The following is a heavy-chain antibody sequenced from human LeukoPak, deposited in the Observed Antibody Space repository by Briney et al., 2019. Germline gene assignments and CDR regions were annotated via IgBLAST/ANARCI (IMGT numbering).Heavy chain of an antibody. J-gene: IGHJ6*03. Sequence: GGSLRLSCSASGFTFGDYALNWVRQAPGKGLEWVGFIRSKAYGGTTEYAASVNARFTISRDDSKSIAYLQMNSLKTEDTAVYYCTRYSYGYDYYYYYYMDVWGKGTTVTISS. CDR1: GFTFGDYA. CDR2: IRSKAYGGTT. V-gene: IGHV3-49*04. D-gene: IGHD5-18*01. CDR3: TRYSYGYDYYYYYYMDV.